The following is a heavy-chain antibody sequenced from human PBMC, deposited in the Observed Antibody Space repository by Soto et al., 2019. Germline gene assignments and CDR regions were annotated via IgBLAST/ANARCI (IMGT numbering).Heavy chain of an antibody. CDR2: SSAYNGNT. CDR3: AREPNYFDY. Sequence: QVQLVQSGAEVKKPGASVKVSCKASGYTFTSYGISWVRQAPGQGLARMGWSSAYNGNTKYAQKLQGRVTMTTDTAPSTAYMELRSLRSDDTSVYYCAREPNYFDYWCEGTLGTVSS. CDR1: GYTFTSYG. J-gene: IGHJ4*02. V-gene: IGHV1-18*01.